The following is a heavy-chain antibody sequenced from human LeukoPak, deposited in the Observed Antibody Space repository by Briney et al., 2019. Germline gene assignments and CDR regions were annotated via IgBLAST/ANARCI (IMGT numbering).Heavy chain of an antibody. CDR2: IIPIFGIA. V-gene: IGHV1-69*04. D-gene: IGHD3-22*01. CDR3: ARDPSYDSSGYPLYYYYGMDV. CDR1: GGTFSSYA. Sequence: SVKVSCKASGGTFSSYAISWVRQAPGQGLEWMGRIIPIFGIANYAQKFQGRVTITADKSTSTAYMELSSLRSEGTAVYYCARDPSYDSSGYPLYYYYGMDVWGQGTTVTVSS. J-gene: IGHJ6*02.